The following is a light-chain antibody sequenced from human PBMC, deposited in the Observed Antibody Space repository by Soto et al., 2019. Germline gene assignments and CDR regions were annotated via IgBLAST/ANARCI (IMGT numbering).Light chain of an antibody. J-gene: IGLJ1*01. CDR2: EVS. CDR3: SSYTSSSTRV. CDR1: SSDVGAYDY. Sequence: QSALTQPASVSGSPGQSITISCTGTSSDVGAYDYVSWYQQHPDKAPKLMIYEVSNRPSGVSNRFSGSKSVNTATLTISGLQTEDEADYYCSSYTSSSTRVFGTVTEVTVL. V-gene: IGLV2-14*03.